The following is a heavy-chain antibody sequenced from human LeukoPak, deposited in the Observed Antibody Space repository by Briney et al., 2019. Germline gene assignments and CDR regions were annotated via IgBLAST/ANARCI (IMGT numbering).Heavy chain of an antibody. CDR3: AKGFDWLPLVGAADY. J-gene: IGHJ4*02. CDR2: ISRNSGSI. V-gene: IGHV3-9*01. D-gene: IGHD3-9*01. CDR1: GFTFDDYA. Sequence: GGSLRLSCAASGFTFDDYAMHWVRQAPGKGLEWVSGISRNSGSIGYADSVKGRFTISRDNAKNSLYLQMNSLRAEDTALYYCAKGFDWLPLVGAADYWGQGTLVTVSS.